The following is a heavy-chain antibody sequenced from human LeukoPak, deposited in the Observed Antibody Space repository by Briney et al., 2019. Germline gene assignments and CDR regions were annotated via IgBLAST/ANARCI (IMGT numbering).Heavy chain of an antibody. CDR1: GGSFSGYY. CDR2: ITHTGTT. Sequence: SETLSLTCAVYGGSFSGYYWNWIRQPPGKGLEWIGEITHTGTTNYNPSLKSRVTISVDTSKNQFSLRLSSVTAADTAVYYCARWDSGWQYFDIWGQGTMVTVSS. CDR3: ARWDSGWQYFDI. D-gene: IGHD6-19*01. V-gene: IGHV4-34*01. J-gene: IGHJ3*02.